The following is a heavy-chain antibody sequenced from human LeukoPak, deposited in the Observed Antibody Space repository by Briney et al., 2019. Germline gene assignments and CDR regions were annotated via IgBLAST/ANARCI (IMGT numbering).Heavy chain of an antibody. CDR1: GFTFSSYS. Sequence: GGSLRLSCAASGFTFSSYSMNWVRQAPGKGLEWVSAISGSDDTTYYADSVKGRFTISRDNSKNTLYLQMNSLRVEDTAVYYCAQGGYCSSTTCYAFDFWGQGTMVTVSS. CDR2: ISGSDDTT. D-gene: IGHD2-2*01. J-gene: IGHJ3*01. CDR3: AQGGYCSSTTCYAFDF. V-gene: IGHV3-23*01.